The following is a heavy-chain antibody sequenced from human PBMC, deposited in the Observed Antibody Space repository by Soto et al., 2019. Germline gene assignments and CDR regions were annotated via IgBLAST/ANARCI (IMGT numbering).Heavy chain of an antibody. D-gene: IGHD1-26*01. CDR1: GFSLSDSA. CDR3: SSRLVGAPDY. CDR2: IRNNPNSYAT. V-gene: IGHV3-73*02. J-gene: IGHJ4*02. Sequence: EVHLVESGGGLVQPGGSLKLSCAASGFSLSDSAIHWVRQASGKGLEWVGRIRNNPNSYATAYAASVEGRFTFSRDDSKNTAYLQMNSLKTEDTAVYYCSSRLVGAPDYWGQGALVTVSS.